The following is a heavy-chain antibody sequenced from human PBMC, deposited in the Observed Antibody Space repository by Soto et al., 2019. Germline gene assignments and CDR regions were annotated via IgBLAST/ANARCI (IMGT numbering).Heavy chain of an antibody. J-gene: IGHJ4*02. D-gene: IGHD6-19*01. V-gene: IGHV3-48*02. Sequence: EVQLVESGGGLVQSEGSLRLSCAASGFTFSSYSLNWVRQAPGKGLEWVSYISSSSSTTHYADSVKGRFTISRDNAKNSLYLQMNSLRDEDTAVYYCARPSPRTDGSGWNYFDYWGQGTLVTVSS. CDR2: ISSSSSTT. CDR1: GFTFSSYS. CDR3: ARPSPRTDGSGWNYFDY.